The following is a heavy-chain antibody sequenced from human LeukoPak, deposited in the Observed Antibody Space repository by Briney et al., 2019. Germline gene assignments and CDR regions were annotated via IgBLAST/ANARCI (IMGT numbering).Heavy chain of an antibody. CDR2: ISWNSGSI. Sequence: GGSLRLSCAASGFTFDDYAMHWVRQAPGKGLEWVSGISWNSGSIGYADFVKGRFTISRDNAKNSLYLQMNSLRAEDTALYYCAKDMGACSGGSCYSAQAYGMDVWGQGTTVTVSS. V-gene: IGHV3-9*01. CDR1: GFTFDDYA. J-gene: IGHJ6*02. CDR3: AKDMGACSGGSCYSAQAYGMDV. D-gene: IGHD2-15*01.